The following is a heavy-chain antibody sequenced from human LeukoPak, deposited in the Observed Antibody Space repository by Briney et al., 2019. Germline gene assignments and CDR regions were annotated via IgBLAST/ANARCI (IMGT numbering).Heavy chain of an antibody. Sequence: GASVKVSCKASGYTFTSYYMHWVRQAPGQGLEWMGIINPSGGSTSYAQKFQGRVTMTRDTSTSTVYMELSSLRSEDTVVYYCARDPRFGFWSGRNPGDYWGQGTLVTVSS. J-gene: IGHJ4*02. CDR1: GYTFTSYY. V-gene: IGHV1-46*01. D-gene: IGHD3-3*01. CDR2: INPSGGST. CDR3: ARDPRFGFWSGRNPGDY.